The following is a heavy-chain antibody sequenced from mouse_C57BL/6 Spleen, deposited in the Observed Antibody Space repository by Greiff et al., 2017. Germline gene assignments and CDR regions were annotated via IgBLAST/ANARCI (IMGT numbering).Heavy chain of an antibody. V-gene: IGHV1-14*01. CDR1: GYTFTSYV. J-gene: IGHJ1*03. Sequence: VQLQQSGPELVKPGASVKMSCKASGYTFTSYVMHWVKQKPGQGLEWIGYIYPYNDGTKYNEKFKGKATLTVDKSSSTAYMQLSSLTSEDSAVYYCALTTVVSYWYFDVWGTGTTVTVSS. CDR2: IYPYNDGT. D-gene: IGHD1-1*01. CDR3: ALTTVVSYWYFDV.